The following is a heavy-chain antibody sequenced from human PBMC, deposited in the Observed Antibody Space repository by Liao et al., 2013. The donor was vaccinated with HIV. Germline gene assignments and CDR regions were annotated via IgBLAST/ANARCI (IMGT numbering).Heavy chain of an antibody. CDR2: VYLTGIT. V-gene: IGHV4-39*07. CDR3: ATVQRGSAPLYYFDF. J-gene: IGHJ4*02. D-gene: IGHD3-10*01. CDR1: GASISSGPYY. Sequence: QLQLQESGPGLVKPSETLSLTCSVSGASISSGPYYLGWIRQSPGTGLEWIATVYLTGITDSNPSLKGRVTMSVDTSKNQFSLKLRSVTAADTALYYCATVQRGSAPLYYFDFLGPGSPGHRLL.